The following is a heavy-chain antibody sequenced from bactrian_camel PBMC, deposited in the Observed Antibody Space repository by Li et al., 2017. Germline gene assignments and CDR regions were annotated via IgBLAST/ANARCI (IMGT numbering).Heavy chain of an antibody. CDR1: GNRRRSSNC. Sequence: HVQLVESGGGTVQAGGSLRLSCTTSGNRRRSSNCMGWFRQAPGKGREGVAAIDSDGNTRYADSVKDRFTISRDNAKNTLYLQMNSLKTEDTAVYYCATGVWGQGTQVTVS. CDR3: ATGV. CDR2: IDSDGNT. J-gene: IGHJ4*01. V-gene: IGHV3S53*01.